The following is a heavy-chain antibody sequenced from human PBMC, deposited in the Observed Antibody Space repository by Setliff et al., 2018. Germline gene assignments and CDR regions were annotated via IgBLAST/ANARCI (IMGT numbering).Heavy chain of an antibody. Sequence: PGESLKISCAASRFTFSNYWMSWVRQAPGKGLEWVANIKEDGSEKYYVDSVKGRFTISRDNAKNSLDLQMDSLRAEDTAVYYCVRDRWKVVVNRGDDAFDLWGQGTMVT. D-gene: IGHD2-15*01. CDR3: VRDRWKVVVNRGDDAFDL. CDR1: RFTFSNYW. V-gene: IGHV3-7*01. CDR2: IKEDGSEK. J-gene: IGHJ3*01.